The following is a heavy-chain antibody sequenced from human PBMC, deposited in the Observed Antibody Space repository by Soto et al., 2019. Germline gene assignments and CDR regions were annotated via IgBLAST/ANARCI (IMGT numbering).Heavy chain of an antibody. CDR2: TRNKANSYTT. CDR3: SRDLGS. Sequence: EVQLVESGGGLVQPGGSLRLSCAASGFTFSDHHMDWVRQAPGKGLEWVGRTRNKANSYTTEYAASVKGRFTISRDDSKNPLYLQMNSLKTEDTAVYYCSRDLGSWGQGTLVTVSS. J-gene: IGHJ5*02. CDR1: GFTFSDHH. V-gene: IGHV3-72*01.